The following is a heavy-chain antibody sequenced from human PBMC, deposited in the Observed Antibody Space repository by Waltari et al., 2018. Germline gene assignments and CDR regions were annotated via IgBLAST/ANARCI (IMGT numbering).Heavy chain of an antibody. CDR2: IIPIFGTA. CDR3: ARQPDNDYGSKRGGKGREV. J-gene: IGHJ6*02. D-gene: IGHD4-17*01. Sequence: QVQLVQSGAEVKKPGSSVKVSCKASGGTFSSYAISWVRQAPGQGLEWMGGIIPIFGTANYAQKCRGRVRITAEESTSKADMGLSSLRSEDTAVYYWARQPDNDYGSKRGGKGREVGGQGTTVTVSS. V-gene: IGHV1-69*01. CDR1: GGTFSSYA.